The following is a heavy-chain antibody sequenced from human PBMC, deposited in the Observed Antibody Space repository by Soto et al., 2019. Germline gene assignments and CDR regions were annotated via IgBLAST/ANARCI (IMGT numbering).Heavy chain of an antibody. V-gene: IGHV4-59*08. CDR3: ARQKRVGVPAANWFDP. CDR2: IYYSGST. Sequence: LSLTCTVSGGSISSYYWSWIRQPPGKGLEWIGYIYYSGSTNYNPSLKSRVTISVDTSKNQFSLKLSSVTAADTAVYYCARQKRVGVPAANWFDPWGQGTLVTVSS. D-gene: IGHD2-2*01. J-gene: IGHJ5*02. CDR1: GGSISSYY.